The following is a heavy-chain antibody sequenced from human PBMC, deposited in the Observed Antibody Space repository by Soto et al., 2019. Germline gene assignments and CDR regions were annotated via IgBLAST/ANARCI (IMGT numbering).Heavy chain of an antibody. CDR1: GGTFSSYA. V-gene: IGHV1-69*01. CDR3: ARDSERVSYQYFDY. J-gene: IGHJ4*02. D-gene: IGHD1-26*01. CDR2: IIPIFGTA. Sequence: QVQLVQSGAEVKKPGSSVKVSCKASGGTFSSYAISWVRQSPGQGLEWMGGIIPIFGTANYAQTFQGGVTITADESTSTAYMELSSLRSEATAVYYCARDSERVSYQYFDYWGQGTLVTFSS.